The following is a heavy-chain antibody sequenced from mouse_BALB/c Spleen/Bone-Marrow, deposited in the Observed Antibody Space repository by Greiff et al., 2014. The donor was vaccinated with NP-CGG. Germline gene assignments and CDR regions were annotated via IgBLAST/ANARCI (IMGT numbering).Heavy chain of an antibody. CDR2: IYPGNVNT. CDR1: GYTFTSYY. J-gene: IGHJ2*01. D-gene: IGHD1-1*01. CDR3: ARFYDGSSYAMDY. Sequence: QVQLQQSGPELVKPGASVRISCKASGYTFTSYYIHWVKQRPGQGLEWIGWIYPGNVNTKYNEKFKGKATLTADKSSSTAYMQLNSLTSEDSAVYFCARFYDGSSYAMDYWGQGTTLTVSS. V-gene: IGHV1S56*01.